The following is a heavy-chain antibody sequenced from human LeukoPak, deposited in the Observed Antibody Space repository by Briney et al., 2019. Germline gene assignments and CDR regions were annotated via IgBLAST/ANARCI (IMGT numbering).Heavy chain of an antibody. CDR2: IIPIFATA. V-gene: IGHV1-69*13. D-gene: IGHD2-15*01. CDR1: GGTFSSYI. CDR3: ARPRYCSGGDCYNNFDY. J-gene: IGHJ4*02. Sequence: AASVKVSCKASGGTFSSYIISWVRQAPGQGLEWMGGIIPIFATAKYAQKFQGRVTITADESTSTAYTELSSLRSEDTAVYYCARPRYCSGGDCYNNFDYWGQGTLVTVSS.